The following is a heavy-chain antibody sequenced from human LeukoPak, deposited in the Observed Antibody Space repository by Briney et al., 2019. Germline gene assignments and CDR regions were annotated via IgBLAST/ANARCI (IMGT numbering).Heavy chain of an antibody. J-gene: IGHJ4*02. CDR3: AKVVVVPAATTKTYYFDF. D-gene: IGHD2-2*01. Sequence: GGSLRLSCAASGLTFSSYGMSWVRQAPGKGLEWVSGISVAAGSTYYADSVKGRFTIFRDNSKNTLYLQMNSLRAEDTAVYYCAKVVVVPAATTKTYYFDFWGQGTLVTVSS. V-gene: IGHV3-23*01. CDR2: ISVAAGST. CDR1: GLTFSSYG.